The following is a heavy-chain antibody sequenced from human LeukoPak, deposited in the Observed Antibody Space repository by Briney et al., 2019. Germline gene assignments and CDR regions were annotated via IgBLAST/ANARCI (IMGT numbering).Heavy chain of an antibody. CDR2: ISSSSSYI. D-gene: IGHD6-13*01. CDR3: ARDIAAAGTTRTDDY. J-gene: IGHJ4*02. V-gene: IGHV3-21*01. CDR1: GFTFSSYS. Sequence: PGGSLRLSCAASGFTFSSYSMNWVRQAPGKGLEWVSSISSSSSYIYYADSVKGRFTISRDNAKNSLYLQMNSLRAEDTAVYYCARDIAAAGTTRTDDYWGQGTLVTVSS.